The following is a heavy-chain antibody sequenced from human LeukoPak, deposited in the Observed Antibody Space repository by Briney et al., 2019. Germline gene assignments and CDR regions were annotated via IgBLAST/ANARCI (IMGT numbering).Heavy chain of an antibody. V-gene: IGHV3-11*04. Sequence: LSLTCTVSGYSISSGYYWGWIRQPPGKGLEWVSYISSSGSTIYYADSVKGRFTISRDNAKNSLYLQMNSLRAEDTAVYYRASGSYFYYYYYMDVWGKGTTVTVSS. CDR1: GYSISSGYY. CDR2: ISSSGSTI. D-gene: IGHD1-26*01. CDR3: ASGSYFYYYYYMDV. J-gene: IGHJ6*03.